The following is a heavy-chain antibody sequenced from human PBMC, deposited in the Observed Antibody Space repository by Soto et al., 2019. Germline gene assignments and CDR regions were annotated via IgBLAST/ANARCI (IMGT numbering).Heavy chain of an antibody. D-gene: IGHD1-26*01. CDR2: MNPNSGNT. J-gene: IGHJ4*02. CDR1: GYTFSSYD. V-gene: IGHV1-8*01. CDR3: AKEVSIVGATNFDY. Sequence: ASVKVSCKASGYTFSSYDINWVRQATGQGLEWMGWMNPNSGNTGYAQKFQGRVTMTRNTSIRTAYMELSSLRAEDTAVYYCAKEVSIVGATNFDYWGQGTLVTVSS.